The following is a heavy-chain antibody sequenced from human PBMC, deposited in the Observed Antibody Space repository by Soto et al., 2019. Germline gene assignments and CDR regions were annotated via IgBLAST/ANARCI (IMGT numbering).Heavy chain of an antibody. J-gene: IGHJ6*02. CDR2: MSYDGSHE. V-gene: IGHV3-33*06. Sequence: SLRLSCVASGFTFSSYCMHWVLQAPGKGLEWVAVMSYDGSHEYYADSVKGRFTISRDNSKTILYLQMNSLRLEDTAVYYCAKGSVLRVVEAPLAILGGVDVWGQGAMVTVSS. D-gene: IGHD2-8*01. CDR1: GFTFSSYC. CDR3: AKGSVLRVVEAPLAILGGVDV.